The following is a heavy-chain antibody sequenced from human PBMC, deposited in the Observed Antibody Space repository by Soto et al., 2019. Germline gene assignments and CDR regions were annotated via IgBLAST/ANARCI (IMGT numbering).Heavy chain of an antibody. CDR2: IIPIFGIA. V-gene: IGHV1-69*08. D-gene: IGHD2-2*01. CDR3: AREDRDRETGLVPAAIDGMDV. CDR1: GGTFSRYS. J-gene: IGHJ6*02. Sequence: QVQLVQSGAEVKKPGSSVKVSCKASGGTFSRYSITWVRQAPGHGLEWIGRIIPIFGIASYAQKFQGRVTIPADESTRTAYMELSSLRSDDTAVYYCAREDRDRETGLVPAAIDGMDVWGQGTTVTVSS.